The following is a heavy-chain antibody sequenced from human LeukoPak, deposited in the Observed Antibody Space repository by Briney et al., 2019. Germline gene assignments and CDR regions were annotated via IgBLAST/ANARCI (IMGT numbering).Heavy chain of an antibody. D-gene: IGHD2-21*01. CDR3: ARAPPRRVVIAIPWSDP. CDR2: ISSSSSYI. Sequence: GGSLRLSCAASGFTFSNYSMNWVRQAPGKGLEWVSSISSSSSYIYYADSVKGRFTISRDNAKNSLYLQMNSLRAEDTAVYYCARAPPRRVVIAIPWSDPWGQGTLVTVSS. CDR1: GFTFSNYS. J-gene: IGHJ5*02. V-gene: IGHV3-21*01.